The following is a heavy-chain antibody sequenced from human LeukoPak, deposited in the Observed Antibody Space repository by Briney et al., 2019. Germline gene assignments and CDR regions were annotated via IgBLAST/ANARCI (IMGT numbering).Heavy chain of an antibody. D-gene: IGHD6-19*01. CDR3: AVLSPSGWYNY. CDR1: GGSISSGGYY. J-gene: IGHJ4*02. Sequence: SETLSLTCTVSGGSISSGGYYWSWIRQPPGKGLEWIGYIYHSGSTYYDPSLKSRVTISVDRSKNQFSLKLSSVTAADTAVYYCAVLSPSGWYNYWGQGTLVTASS. V-gene: IGHV4-30-2*01. CDR2: IYHSGST.